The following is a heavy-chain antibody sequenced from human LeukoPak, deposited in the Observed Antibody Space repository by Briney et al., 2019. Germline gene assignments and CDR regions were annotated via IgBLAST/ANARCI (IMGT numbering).Heavy chain of an antibody. D-gene: IGHD3-10*01. CDR1: GGSISSSSYY. J-gene: IGHJ5*02. Sequence: SETLSLTCTVSGGSISSSSYYWCWIRQPPGKGLEWIGSIYYSGSTYYNPSLKSRVTISVDTSKNQFSLKLSSVTAADTAVYYCARGGRYYGSGSYRRYHWFDPWGQGTLVTVSS. CDR2: IYYSGST. CDR3: ARGGRYYGSGSYRRYHWFDP. V-gene: IGHV4-39*01.